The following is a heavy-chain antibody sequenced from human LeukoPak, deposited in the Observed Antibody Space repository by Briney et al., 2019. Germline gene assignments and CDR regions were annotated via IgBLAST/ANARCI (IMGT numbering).Heavy chain of an antibody. J-gene: IGHJ4*02. CDR1: GFTFSSYV. D-gene: IGHD3-10*01. Sequence: GGSLRLSCAASGFTFSSYVMHWVRQAPGKGLEWVAIISYDGSNEYYADSVKGRFTISRDNSKNTLYLQMNSLRAADTAVYYCARARSAYYGSGTQQWGQGTLVTVSS. V-gene: IGHV3-30*04. CDR3: ARARSAYYGSGTQQ. CDR2: ISYDGSNE.